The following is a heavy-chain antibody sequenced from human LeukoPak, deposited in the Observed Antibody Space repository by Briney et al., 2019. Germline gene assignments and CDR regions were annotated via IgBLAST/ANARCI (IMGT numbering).Heavy chain of an antibody. V-gene: IGHV1-8*01. D-gene: IGHD2/OR15-2a*01. CDR3: ARGQFSRDFDY. CDR1: GYRITSYD. Sequence: GASVKVSCKGSGYRITSYDINWVRQATGQGLEWMGWMNPNSGNTGYAQKFQGRVIMTRNTSISTAYMELSSLRSEDTAVYYCARGQFSRDFDYWGQGTLVTVSS. J-gene: IGHJ4*02. CDR2: MNPNSGNT.